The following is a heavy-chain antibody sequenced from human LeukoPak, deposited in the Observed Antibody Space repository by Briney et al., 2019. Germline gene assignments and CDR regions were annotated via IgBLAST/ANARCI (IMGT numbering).Heavy chain of an antibody. CDR3: ARETHYYYYYMDV. CDR1: GGSISSGGYF. V-gene: IGHV4-31*03. J-gene: IGHJ6*03. Sequence: PSQTLSLTCTVSGGSISSGGYFWRSIRQHPGKGLEWIGYIYYSGSTYYNPSLKSRVTISVDTSKNQFSMKLSSVTAADTAVYYCARETHYYYYYMDVWGKGTTVTVSS. CDR2: IYYSGST.